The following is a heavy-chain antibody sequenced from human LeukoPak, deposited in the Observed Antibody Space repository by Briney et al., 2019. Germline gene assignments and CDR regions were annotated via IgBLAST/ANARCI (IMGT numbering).Heavy chain of an antibody. V-gene: IGHV1-18*01. CDR2: INTYNDNT. D-gene: IGHD4-23*01. CDR1: GYTFTNFA. CDR3: TREDLCGGNVYRCGGSDS. J-gene: IGHJ4*02. Sequence: ASVKVSCKASGYTFTNFAISWVRQAPGEGLEWMGWINTYNDNTDYAQKVQDRVTMTADTSTSTAYMELRSLRSDDTAVYYCTREDLCGGNVYRCGGSDSWGQGTLVTVSS.